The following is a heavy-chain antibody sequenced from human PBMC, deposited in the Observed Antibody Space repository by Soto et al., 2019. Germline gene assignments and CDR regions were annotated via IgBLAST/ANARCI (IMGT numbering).Heavy chain of an antibody. CDR3: ASSATTADYYYGMDV. D-gene: IGHD1-26*01. Sequence: SVKVSCKASGYTFTSYSMHWVRQAPGQRLEWMGWINAGNGNTKYSQKFQGRVTITRDTSASTAYTELSSLRSEDTAVYYCASSATTADYYYGMDVWGQGTTVTVSS. CDR2: INAGNGNT. J-gene: IGHJ6*02. CDR1: GYTFTSYS. V-gene: IGHV1-3*01.